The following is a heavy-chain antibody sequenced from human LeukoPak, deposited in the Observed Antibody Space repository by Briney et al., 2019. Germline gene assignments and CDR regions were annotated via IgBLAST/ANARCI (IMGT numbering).Heavy chain of an antibody. CDR1: GFTFSSYA. Sequence: GGSLRLSCAASGFTFSSYAMSWVRQAPGKGLEWVSAISGSGGSTYYADSVKGRFTISRDNSKNTLYLQMNSLGAEDTAVYYCAKRAVLLWFGEPPANYYYYYGMDVLGQGTTVTVSS. CDR2: ISGSGGST. D-gene: IGHD3-10*01. CDR3: AKRAVLLWFGEPPANYYYYYGMDV. V-gene: IGHV3-23*01. J-gene: IGHJ6*02.